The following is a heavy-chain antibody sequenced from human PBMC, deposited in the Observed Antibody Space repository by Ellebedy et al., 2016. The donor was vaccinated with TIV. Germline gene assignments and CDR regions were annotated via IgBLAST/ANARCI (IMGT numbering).Heavy chain of an antibody. Sequence: PGGSLRLSCIASGFSFRSYWMSWVRQAPGKRLEWVANLRQDGDAKYYVDSVKGRFTISRDNAKNSLYLQINGLRAEDTAVYYCARRGSYGDYAVQVNPWFDPWGQGTLVTVSS. CDR3: ARRGSYGDYAVQVNPWFDP. CDR1: GFSFRSYW. V-gene: IGHV3-7*01. D-gene: IGHD4-17*01. CDR2: LRQDGDAK. J-gene: IGHJ5*02.